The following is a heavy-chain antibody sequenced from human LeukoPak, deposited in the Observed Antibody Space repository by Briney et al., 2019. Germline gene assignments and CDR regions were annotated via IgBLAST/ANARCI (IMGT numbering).Heavy chain of an antibody. CDR2: IYHSGST. Sequence: SETLSLTCAVSGGSISSGGYSWSWIRQPPGKGLEWIGYIYHSGSTYYNPSLKSRVTISVDRSKNQFSLKLSSVTAADTAVYYCARDRNYLFDYWGQGTLVTVSS. J-gene: IGHJ4*02. V-gene: IGHV4-30-2*01. CDR3: ARDRNYLFDY. D-gene: IGHD5-24*01. CDR1: GGSISSGGYS.